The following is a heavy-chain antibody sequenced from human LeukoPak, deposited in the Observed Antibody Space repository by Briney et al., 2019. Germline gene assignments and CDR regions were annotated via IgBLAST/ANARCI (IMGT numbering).Heavy chain of an antibody. CDR1: GGTFSSYA. CDR3: ARVQGYYGSGSQGYFDY. J-gene: IGHJ4*02. CDR2: IIPILGIA. Sequence: GASVKVSCKASGGTFSSYAISWVRQAPGQGLEWMGRIIPILGIANYAQKFQGRVTITADKSTSTAYMELSSLRSEDTAVYYCARVQGYYGSGSQGYFDYWGQGTLVTVSS. V-gene: IGHV1-69*04. D-gene: IGHD3-10*01.